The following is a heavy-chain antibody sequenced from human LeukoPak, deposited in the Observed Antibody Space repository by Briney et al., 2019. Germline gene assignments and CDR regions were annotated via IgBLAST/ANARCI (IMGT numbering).Heavy chain of an antibody. Sequence: GRSLRLSCAASGFTFSSYGMHWVRQAPGKGLEWVAVIWYDGSNKYYADSVKGRFTISRDNSKNTLYLQMNSLRAEDTAVYYCARDHRRLVVAATQYYFDYWGQGALVTVSS. CDR2: IWYDGSNK. D-gene: IGHD2-15*01. CDR3: ARDHRRLVVAATQYYFDY. V-gene: IGHV3-33*01. J-gene: IGHJ4*02. CDR1: GFTFSSYG.